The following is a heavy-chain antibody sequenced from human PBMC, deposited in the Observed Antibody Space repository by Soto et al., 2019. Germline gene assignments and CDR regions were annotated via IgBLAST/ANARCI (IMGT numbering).Heavy chain of an antibody. CDR3: AATYGSANNWFDP. CDR1: GGSISSGDDY. Sequence: SETLSLTCTVSGGSISSGDDYWSWIRQPPGKGLEWIGYIYYSGSTYYNPSLKSRVTISVDTSKNQFSLKLSSVTAADTAVYYCAATYGSANNWFDPWGQATLVTVSS. D-gene: IGHD3-10*01. CDR2: IYYSGST. V-gene: IGHV4-30-4*01. J-gene: IGHJ5*02.